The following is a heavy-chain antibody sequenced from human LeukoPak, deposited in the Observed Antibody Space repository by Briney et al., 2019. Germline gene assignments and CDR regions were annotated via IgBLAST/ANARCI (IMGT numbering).Heavy chain of an antibody. J-gene: IGHJ5*02. V-gene: IGHV1-2*02. Sequence: ASVKVSCKASGYTFTGYYMHWVRQAPGQGLEWMGWINPNSGGTNYAQKFQGRVTMTRDTSISTAYMELSRLRSDDTAVYYCARDPSSGSGSYWWFDPWGQGTLVTVSS. CDR2: INPNSGGT. CDR1: GYTFTGYY. CDR3: ARDPSSGSGSYWWFDP. D-gene: IGHD3-10*01.